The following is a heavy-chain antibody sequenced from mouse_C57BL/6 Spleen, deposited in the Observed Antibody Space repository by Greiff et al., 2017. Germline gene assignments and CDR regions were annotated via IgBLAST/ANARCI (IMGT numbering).Heavy chain of an antibody. CDR2: IHPNSGST. CDR1: GYTFTSYW. Sequence: QVQLQQSGAELVKPGASVKLSCKASGYTFTSYWMHWVKQRPGQGLEWIGMIHPNSGSTNYNEKFKSKATLTVDKSSSTAYMQLSSLTSEDSAVYYCARVRLGYYFDYWGQGTTLTVSS. V-gene: IGHV1-64*01. J-gene: IGHJ2*01. CDR3: ARVRLGYYFDY.